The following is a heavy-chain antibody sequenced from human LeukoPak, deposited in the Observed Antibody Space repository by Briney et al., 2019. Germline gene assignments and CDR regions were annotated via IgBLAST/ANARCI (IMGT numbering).Heavy chain of an antibody. CDR2: ISWNSGSI. CDR3: AKGDYYGSGSPHGNWFDP. CDR1: GFTFDDYA. V-gene: IGHV3-9*01. Sequence: GGSLRLSCAASGFTFDDYAMHWVRQAPGKGLEWVSGISWNSGSIGYADSVKGRFTISRDNAKNSLYLQMNSLRDEDTALYYCAKGDYYGSGSPHGNWFDPWGQGTLVTVSS. J-gene: IGHJ5*02. D-gene: IGHD3-10*01.